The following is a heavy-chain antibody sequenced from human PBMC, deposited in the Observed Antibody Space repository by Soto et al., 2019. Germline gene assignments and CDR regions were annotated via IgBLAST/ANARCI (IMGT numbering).Heavy chain of an antibody. J-gene: IGHJ4*02. D-gene: IGHD4-17*01. Sequence: SETLSLTCTVSGGSISSYYWSWIRQPPGKGLEWIGYIYYSGSTNYNPSLKSRVTRSVDTSKNQFSLKLSSVTAADTAVYYCARVKDYGDYYFDYWGQGTLVTVS. CDR3: ARVKDYGDYYFDY. CDR1: GGSISSYY. CDR2: IYYSGST. V-gene: IGHV4-59*01.